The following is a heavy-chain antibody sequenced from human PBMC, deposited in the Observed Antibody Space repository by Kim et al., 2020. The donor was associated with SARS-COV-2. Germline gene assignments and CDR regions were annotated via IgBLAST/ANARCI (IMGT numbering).Heavy chain of an antibody. J-gene: IGHJ6*02. Sequence: GGSLRLSCVASGFNFRSNAMNWVRQPPGKGLEWVSAISGSGFNTYYADSVEGRLTISRDNSKNTLYLQMNSLRVDDTALYYCARERGAKEMASGPFYYGLDVWGQGTTVTVSS. V-gene: IGHV3-23*01. CDR1: GFNFRSNA. CDR2: ISGSGFNT. D-gene: IGHD3-16*01. CDR3: ARERGAKEMASGPFYYGLDV.